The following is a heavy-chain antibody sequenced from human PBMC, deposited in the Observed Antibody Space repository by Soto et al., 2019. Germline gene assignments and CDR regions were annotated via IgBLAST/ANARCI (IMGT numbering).Heavy chain of an antibody. D-gene: IGHD5-12*01. V-gene: IGHV4-59*08. CDR2: IYYSGST. CDR1: GGSFSGYY. Sequence: SETLSLTCAVYGGSFSGYYWSWIRQPPGKGLEWIGYIYYSGSTNYNPSLKSRVTVSVDTSKNQFSLKLSPVTAADTAVYYCARQRGYSGYGTLFDIWGQGTMVTVSS. J-gene: IGHJ3*02. CDR3: ARQRGYSGYGTLFDI.